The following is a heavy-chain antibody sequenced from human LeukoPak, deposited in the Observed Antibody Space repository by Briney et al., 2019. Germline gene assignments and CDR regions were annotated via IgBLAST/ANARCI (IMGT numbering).Heavy chain of an antibody. CDR1: GFTFDDYA. J-gene: IGHJ4*02. D-gene: IGHD3-3*01. CDR3: TTDGVFPIWSGYPEY. V-gene: IGHV3-9*01. Sequence: GGSLRLSCAASGFTFDDYAMHWVRQAPGKGLEWVSGISWNSGSIGYADSVKGRFTISRDNAKNSLYLQMNSLKTEDTAVYYCTTDGVFPIWSGYPEYWGQGTLVTVSS. CDR2: ISWNSGSI.